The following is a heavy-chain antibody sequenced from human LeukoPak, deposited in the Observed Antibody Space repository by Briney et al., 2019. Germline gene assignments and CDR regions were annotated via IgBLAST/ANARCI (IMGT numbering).Heavy chain of an antibody. CDR2: ISSSGITI. D-gene: IGHD6-6*01. CDR3: AREIYSSSSGWFDP. Sequence: GGSLRLSCAASGFTFSDYYMSWIRQAPGKGRGWVSYISSSGITIYYADSVKGRFTISRENAKNSLYLQMNSLRAEDTAVYYCAREIYSSSSGWFDPWGQGTLVTDSS. J-gene: IGHJ5*02. V-gene: IGHV3-11*01. CDR1: GFTFSDYY.